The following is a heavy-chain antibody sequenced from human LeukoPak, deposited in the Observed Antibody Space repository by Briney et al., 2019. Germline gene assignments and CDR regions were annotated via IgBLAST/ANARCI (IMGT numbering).Heavy chain of an antibody. D-gene: IGHD3-9*01. CDR3: ASQAETYYDILTLDY. V-gene: IGHV3-21*04. CDR1: GFTFRSYS. J-gene: IGHJ4*02. Sequence: GGSLRLSCAASGFTFRSYSMNWVRQAPGKGLEWVSSISSSSSYIYYADSVKGRFTISRDNSKNTLYLQMNSLRAEDTAVYYCASQAETYYDILTLDYWGQGTLVTVSS. CDR2: ISSSSSYI.